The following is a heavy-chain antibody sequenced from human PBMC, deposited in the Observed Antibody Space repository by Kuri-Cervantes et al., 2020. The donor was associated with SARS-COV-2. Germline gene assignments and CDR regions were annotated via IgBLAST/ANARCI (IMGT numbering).Heavy chain of an antibody. D-gene: IGHD3-10*01. J-gene: IGHJ1*01. CDR3: AKDEKWCPSRGSGSYYTEYFQH. Sequence: GESLKISCAASGFTFSSYAMHWVRQAPGKGLEWVAVISYDGSNKYYADSVKGRFTISRDDSKNTLYLQMNSLRAEDTAVYYCAKDEKWCPSRGSGSYYTEYFQHWGQGTLVTVSS. CDR2: ISYDGSNK. V-gene: IGHV3-30-3*01. CDR1: GFTFSSYA.